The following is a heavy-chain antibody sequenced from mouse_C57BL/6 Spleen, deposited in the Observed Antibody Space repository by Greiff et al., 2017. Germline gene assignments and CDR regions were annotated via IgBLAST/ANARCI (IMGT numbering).Heavy chain of an antibody. CDR2: FDPENGDT. CDR1: GFNITDDS. Sequence: VQLKESGAELVRPGASVKLSCTASGFNITDDSMHWVKQRPGQGLEWIGWFDPENGDTEYDSKFKGKATITADPSSNTAYLQLSCLTSEDTAVYYCTTGDYDRAGLAYWGQGTLVTVSA. CDR3: TTGDYDRAGLAY. V-gene: IGHV14-4*01. D-gene: IGHD2-4*01. J-gene: IGHJ3*01.